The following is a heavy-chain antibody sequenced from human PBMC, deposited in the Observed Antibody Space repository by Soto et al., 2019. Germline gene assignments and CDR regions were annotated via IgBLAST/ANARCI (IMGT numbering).Heavy chain of an antibody. V-gene: IGHV4-28*01. Sequence: KASETLSLTCAVSGYSISSSNWWGWIRQPPGKGLEWIGYIYYSGSTLYNPSLKSRVTMSIDTSKNQFSLKLTSVTAVDTAVYFCAGSLYDSSAYVYGMDVWGQGTTVTVSS. D-gene: IGHD3-22*01. J-gene: IGHJ6*02. CDR1: GYSISSSNW. CDR2: IYYSGST. CDR3: AGSLYDSSAYVYGMDV.